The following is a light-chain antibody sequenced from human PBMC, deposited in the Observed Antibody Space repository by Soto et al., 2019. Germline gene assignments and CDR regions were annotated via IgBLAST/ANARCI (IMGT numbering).Light chain of an antibody. CDR2: DAS. V-gene: IGKV1-5*01. Sequence: DIQMTQSPSTLSASVGDRVTITCRASQSISSWLAWYQQKPGKAPKLLIYDASSLESGVPSRFSGSSSGTEFTLTISSLQPDEFATYYCQQYNSHPYTFGQGTKVDIK. CDR1: QSISSW. J-gene: IGKJ2*01. CDR3: QQYNSHPYT.